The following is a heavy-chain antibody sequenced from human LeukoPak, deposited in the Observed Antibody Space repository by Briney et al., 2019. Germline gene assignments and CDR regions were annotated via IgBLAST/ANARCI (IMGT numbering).Heavy chain of an antibody. J-gene: IGHJ3*02. V-gene: IGHV3-21*01. CDR1: GFTFRSIS. D-gene: IGHD2-21*01. CDR3: ARDKHTVGDAFDI. CDR2: TSSSRRYI. Sequence: GGSLRLSCAAFGFTFRSISMNWVSPAPGKGLEWVLSTSSSRRYIYYTDPVKVRFTISRANAKNSLYLQMISLRAEDPHVYTCARDKHTVGDAFDIGGERTMVTVSS.